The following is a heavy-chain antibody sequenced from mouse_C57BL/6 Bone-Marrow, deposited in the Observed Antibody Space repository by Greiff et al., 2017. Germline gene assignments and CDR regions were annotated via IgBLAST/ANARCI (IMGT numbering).Heavy chain of an antibody. J-gene: IGHJ1*03. V-gene: IGHV2-2*01. CDR3: ARKAGSSYEYFDV. D-gene: IGHD1-1*01. Sequence: VQLVESGPGLVQPSQSLSITCTVSGFSLTSSGVHWVRQSPGKGLEWLGVIWRGGSTDYNAAFISRLSISKDNSKSQVVFKMNSLQADDTAIYYCARKAGSSYEYFDVWGTGTTVTVSS. CDR1: GFSLTSSG. CDR2: IWRGGST.